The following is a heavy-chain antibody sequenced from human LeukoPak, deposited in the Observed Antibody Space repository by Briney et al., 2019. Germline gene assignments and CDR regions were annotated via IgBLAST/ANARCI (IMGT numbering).Heavy chain of an antibody. D-gene: IGHD6-19*01. Sequence: ASVKVSCKASGYTFTSYGISWVRQAPGQGLEWMGWISAYNGNTNYAQKLQGRVTMTTDTSTSTAYMELRSLRSDDTAVCYCARDSSGWPYYYGMDVWGQGTTVTVSS. CDR1: GYTFTSYG. V-gene: IGHV1-18*01. CDR2: ISAYNGNT. CDR3: ARDSSGWPYYYGMDV. J-gene: IGHJ6*02.